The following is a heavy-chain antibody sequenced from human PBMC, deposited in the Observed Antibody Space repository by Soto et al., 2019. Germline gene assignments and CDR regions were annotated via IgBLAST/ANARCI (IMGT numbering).Heavy chain of an antibody. D-gene: IGHD6-13*01. V-gene: IGHV1-69*13. Sequence: ASVKVSCKASGGTFSSYAISWVRQAPGQGLEWMGGIIPIFGTANYAQKFQGRVTITADESTSTAYMELSSLRSEDTAVYYCARGEVDSSSWYPLYNWFDPLGQGTLVTVS. CDR1: GGTFSSYA. CDR2: IIPIFGTA. CDR3: ARGEVDSSSWYPLYNWFDP. J-gene: IGHJ5*02.